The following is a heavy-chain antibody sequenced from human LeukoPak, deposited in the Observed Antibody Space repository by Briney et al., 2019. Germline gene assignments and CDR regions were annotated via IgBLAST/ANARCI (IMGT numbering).Heavy chain of an antibody. Sequence: PGGSLRLSCAASGFTVSSNYMSWVRQAPGKGLEWVSAISGSGGSTYYADSVKGRFTISRDNSKNTLYLQMNSLRAEDTAVYYCARVRYRSSTSCSVRYFDYWGLGTLVTVSS. D-gene: IGHD2-2*01. J-gene: IGHJ4*02. CDR1: GFTVSSNY. CDR2: ISGSGGST. CDR3: ARVRYRSSTSCSVRYFDY. V-gene: IGHV3-23*01.